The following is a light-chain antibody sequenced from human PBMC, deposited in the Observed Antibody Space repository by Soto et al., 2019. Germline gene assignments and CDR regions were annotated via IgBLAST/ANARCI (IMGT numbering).Light chain of an antibody. CDR3: QQYGGSPRT. CDR1: ESVSSSY. J-gene: IGKJ1*01. V-gene: IGKV3-20*01. CDR2: GAS. Sequence: EIVLPQSPGPLSLSPGESATLSCRASESVSSSYLAWYQQKLGQAPRLLIYGASTRATGIPDRVSGSGSGTDFSLTVTRLEPEDSAVYYCQQYGGSPRTFGQGTKVEIK.